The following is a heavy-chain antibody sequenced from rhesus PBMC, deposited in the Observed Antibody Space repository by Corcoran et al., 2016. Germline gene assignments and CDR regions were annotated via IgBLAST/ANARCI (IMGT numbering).Heavy chain of an antibody. V-gene: IGHV4-165*02. CDR2: IGGSSGST. CDR3: ARNKRIAGTTGYYGLDS. J-gene: IGHJ6*01. D-gene: IGHD1-20*01. CDR1: GGYISGHS. Sequence: QVQLQESGPGLVTPSETLPLTCAVAGGYISGHSWRWIRHPPGKGLEWIGYIGGSSGSTYSNPSLKSRVTISTDTSKNQFSLKVSSVTAADTAVYYCARNKRIAGTTGYYGLDSWGQGVVVTVSS.